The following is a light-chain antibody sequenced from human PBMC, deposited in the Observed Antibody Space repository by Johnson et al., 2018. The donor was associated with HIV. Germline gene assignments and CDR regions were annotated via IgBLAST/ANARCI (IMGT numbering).Light chain of an antibody. Sequence: QSVLTQPPSVSAAPGQKVTISCSGSSSNIGNNYVSWYQQLPGTAPKLLIYENNKRPSGIPDRFSGSKSGTSATLGITGLQTGDEAGYYCGTWDSSLWGVFGTGTKVTVL. CDR2: ENN. CDR1: SSNIGNNY. CDR3: GTWDSSLWGV. V-gene: IGLV1-51*02. J-gene: IGLJ1*01.